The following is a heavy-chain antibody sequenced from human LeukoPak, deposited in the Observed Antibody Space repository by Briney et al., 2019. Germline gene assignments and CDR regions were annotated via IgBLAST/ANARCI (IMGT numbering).Heavy chain of an antibody. V-gene: IGHV1-46*01. Sequence: ASVKVSCKASGYIFTSYYIHWVRQAPGQGLEWMGIINPSGGSTGYAQKFQGRVTMTRDTSTSTVYMELNSLRSDDTAVYHCARALPHFRSGYYYYYMDVWGKGTTVTISS. J-gene: IGHJ6*03. CDR2: INPSGGST. D-gene: IGHD6-25*01. CDR1: GYIFTSYY. CDR3: ARALPHFRSGYYYYYMDV.